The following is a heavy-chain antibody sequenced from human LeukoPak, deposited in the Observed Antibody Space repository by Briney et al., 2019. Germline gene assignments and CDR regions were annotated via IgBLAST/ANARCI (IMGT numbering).Heavy chain of an antibody. CDR1: GFSLSTSALG. V-gene: IGHV2-5*02. J-gene: IGHJ4*02. CDR2: ISSADDK. Sequence: SGPTLVKPSTTLTLTCTFSGFSLSTSALGVGWIRQPPGKALGWPTLISSADDKSYTPSPKTRITVTKDVSKSQVVLTLTNLDPVDTATYYCAHRLTGYNSNWYHGYFDYWGQGTLVTVSS. D-gene: IGHD6-13*01. CDR3: AHRLTGYNSNWYHGYFDY.